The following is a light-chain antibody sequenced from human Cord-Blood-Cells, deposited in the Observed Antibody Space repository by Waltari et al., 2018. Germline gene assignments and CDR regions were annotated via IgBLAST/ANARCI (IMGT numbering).Light chain of an antibody. V-gene: IGKV3-20*01. CDR1: QSVSSSY. Sequence: EIVLTQSPGTLSLSPGERATLPCRASQSVSSSYLAWYQQKPGQAPRLLIYGASSRATGIPDRFSGSGSGTDFTLTISRLEPEDFAVYDCQQYGSSPWTFGQGTKVEIK. J-gene: IGKJ1*01. CDR3: QQYGSSPWT. CDR2: GAS.